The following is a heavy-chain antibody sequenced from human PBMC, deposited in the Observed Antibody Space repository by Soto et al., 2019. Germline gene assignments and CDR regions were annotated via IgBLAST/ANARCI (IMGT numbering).Heavy chain of an antibody. CDR2: ISGSGGST. CDR1: GFTFSSYA. Sequence: EVQLLESGGGLVQPGGSLRLSCAASGFTFSSYAMSWVRQAPGKGLEWVSAISGSGGSTYYADSVKGRFTISRDNSKNTLYLQMNSLRAEDTAVYYCAKWSIVLMVYASYPFDYWGQGTLVTVSS. CDR3: AKWSIVLMVYASYPFDY. D-gene: IGHD2-8*01. J-gene: IGHJ4*02. V-gene: IGHV3-23*01.